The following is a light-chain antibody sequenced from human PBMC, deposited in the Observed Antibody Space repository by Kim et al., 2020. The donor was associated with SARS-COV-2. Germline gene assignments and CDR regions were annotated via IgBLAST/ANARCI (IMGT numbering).Light chain of an antibody. V-gene: IGKV3-20*01. Sequence: LPPGESATPPCRARETISSRYLAWYQQRRGQAPRLLIYAASTRVTGIPDRFSGSGSGTDFTLTIDRLEPEDFAVYYCQQYSSSPYTFGQGTKPGD. J-gene: IGKJ2*01. CDR1: ETISSRY. CDR2: AAS. CDR3: QQYSSSPYT.